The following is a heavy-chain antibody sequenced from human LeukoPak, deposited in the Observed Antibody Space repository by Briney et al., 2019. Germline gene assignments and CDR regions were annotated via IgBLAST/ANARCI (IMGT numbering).Heavy chain of an antibody. D-gene: IGHD3-22*01. CDR1: GGSFSGYY. V-gene: IGHV4-34*01. CDR2: INHSGST. CDR3: ARGHGYYYDSSGYVDY. J-gene: IGHJ4*02. Sequence: ASETLSLTCAVYGGSFSGYYCGWVRQPPGKGLEWTGEINHSGSTNCSPSPKSRVTISGDTSKNQFSLKLSSVTAADTAVYYCARGHGYYYDSSGYVDYWGQGTLVTVSS.